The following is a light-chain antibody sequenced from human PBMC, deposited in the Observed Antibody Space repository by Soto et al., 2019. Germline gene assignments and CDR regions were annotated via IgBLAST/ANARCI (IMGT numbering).Light chain of an antibody. CDR3: HHYGTSPPNT. Sequence: EIVLTQSPGTLSLSPWERATLSCRASQTLGTKYLAWYQQKPGQAPSLLIYDTSNRATGVPDRFSCSGSGTDFTLTISRLEPEDFAVYYCHHYGTSPPNTFGQGTKLEIK. V-gene: IGKV3-20*01. CDR1: QTLGTKY. CDR2: DTS. J-gene: IGKJ2*01.